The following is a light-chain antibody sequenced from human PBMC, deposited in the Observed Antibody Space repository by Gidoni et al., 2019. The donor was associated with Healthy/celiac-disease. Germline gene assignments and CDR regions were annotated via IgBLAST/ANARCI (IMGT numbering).Light chain of an antibody. V-gene: IGKV1-5*01. Sequence: DIQMTQSPSTLSASVGDRVTITCRASQSISSWLAWYQQQPGKAPQLLIYDASSLESGVPSRFSVSGSGTEFTLTISSLQPDDFATYYCQQYNSYLSTFGPXTKLEIK. CDR1: QSISSW. CDR3: QQYNSYLST. CDR2: DAS. J-gene: IGKJ2*01.